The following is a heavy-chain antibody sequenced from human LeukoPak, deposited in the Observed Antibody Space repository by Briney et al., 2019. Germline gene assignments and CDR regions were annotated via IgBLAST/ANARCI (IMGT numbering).Heavy chain of an antibody. CDR2: ITGSGSSS. J-gene: IGHJ4*02. CDR3: ARDSRLSPYSSSGLDY. V-gene: IGHV3-23*01. D-gene: IGHD6-25*01. CDR1: GFTFSSYG. Sequence: GGSLRLSCAASGFTFSSYGMSWVRQAPGKGLEWVSAITGSGSSSYFADSVKGRFTIFRDNSKNMVYLQMNSLRSDDTAVYFCARDSRLSPYSSSGLDYWGQGTLVTVSS.